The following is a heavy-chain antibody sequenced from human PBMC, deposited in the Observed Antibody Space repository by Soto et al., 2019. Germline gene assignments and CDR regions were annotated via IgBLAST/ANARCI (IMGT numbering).Heavy chain of an antibody. Sequence: VKVSCKASGCTFTSSAVQWVRQARGQRLEWIGWIVVGSGNTNYAQKFQERVTITRDMSTSTAYMELSSLRSEDTAVYYCAADPLNIYSGTAGPQFDYWGQGTLVTVSS. D-gene: IGHD6-13*01. CDR1: GCTFTSSA. V-gene: IGHV1-58*01. CDR3: AADPLNIYSGTAGPQFDY. J-gene: IGHJ4*02. CDR2: IVVGSGNT.